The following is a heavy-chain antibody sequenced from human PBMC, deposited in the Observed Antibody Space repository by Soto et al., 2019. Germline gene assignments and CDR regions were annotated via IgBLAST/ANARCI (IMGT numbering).Heavy chain of an antibody. J-gene: IGHJ4*02. CDR2: IWYDGTQK. D-gene: IGHD4-17*01. V-gene: IGHV3-33*01. CDR1: GFTFNTYS. Sequence: QVQLEESGGGVVQPGRSLRLSCEASGFTFNTYSMHWVRQPRGKGLEWLAAIWYDGTQKYYADSVKGRFIISRDTSRKTLDLEMNSLRAEDTAVYYCARAGGTTVTGLWHFDSWGQGTLVTVSS. CDR3: ARAGGTTVTGLWHFDS.